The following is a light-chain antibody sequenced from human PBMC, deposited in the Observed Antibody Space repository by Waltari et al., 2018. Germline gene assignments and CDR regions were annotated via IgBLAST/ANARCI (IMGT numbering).Light chain of an antibody. J-gene: IGLJ2*01. CDR2: EVT. V-gene: IGLV2-23*02. CDR3: CSYAGSGTLDVV. CDR1: SSDFGSYNL. Sequence: QSALTQPASVSGSPGQSITISCTGASSDFGSYNLVSWYQQHPGKAPKVMIYEVTKRPSGCSYRFPGSRSGNTASLTISGLQPEDEADYYCCSYAGSGTLDVVFGGGTKLTVL.